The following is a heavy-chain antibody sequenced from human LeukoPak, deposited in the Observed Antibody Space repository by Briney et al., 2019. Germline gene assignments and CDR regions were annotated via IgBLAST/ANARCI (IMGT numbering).Heavy chain of an antibody. CDR2: ISAYNGNT. J-gene: IGHJ4*02. CDR1: GYTFTIYG. Sequence: ASVNVSCKASGYTFTIYGISWVRQAPGQGLEWMGWISAYNGNTNYAQKLEGRVTMTTDTSTSTAYMELRSLRSDDTAVYYCARDNRVVAATRIDYWGQGTLVTVSS. V-gene: IGHV1-18*01. CDR3: ARDNRVVAATRIDY. D-gene: IGHD2-15*01.